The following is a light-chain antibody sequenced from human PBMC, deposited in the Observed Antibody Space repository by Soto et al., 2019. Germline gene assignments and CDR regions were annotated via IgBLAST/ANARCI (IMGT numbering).Light chain of an antibody. V-gene: IGKV3-11*01. CDR2: DST. CDR3: QQRNVWPPIT. Sequence: VLTQSPATLSLSPGERATLSCRASQSVRTSLAWYQQKPGQPPRLVVYDSTLRANGVPDRFGGSRSGTEFTLTINSREPEDFAVYYCQQRNVWPPITFGQGTRLEI. J-gene: IGKJ5*01. CDR1: QSVRTS.